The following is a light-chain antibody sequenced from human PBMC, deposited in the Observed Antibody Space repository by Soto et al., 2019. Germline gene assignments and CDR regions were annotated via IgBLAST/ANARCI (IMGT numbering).Light chain of an antibody. CDR1: QSISIW. CDR3: QQYNSFSSWT. Sequence: DIQMTQSPSTLSGSVGDRVIITCRASQSISIWLAWYQQKPGKAPNLLIYKASSLESGVSSRFSGSGSGTEFTLTISSLQPDDFATYYCQQYNSFSSWTFGQGTKVDIK. CDR2: KAS. J-gene: IGKJ1*01. V-gene: IGKV1-5*03.